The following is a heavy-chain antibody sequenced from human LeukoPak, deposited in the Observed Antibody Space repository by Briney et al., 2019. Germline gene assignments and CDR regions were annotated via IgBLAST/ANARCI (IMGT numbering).Heavy chain of an antibody. J-gene: IGHJ4*02. CDR1: GGSISSSNW. V-gene: IGHV4-4*02. D-gene: IGHD6-13*01. CDR3: ARFKGYSSSWYFIGLDY. Sequence: SGTLSLTCAVSGGSISSSNWWSWVRQPPGKGLEWIGEIYHSGSTNYNPSLKSRVTISVDKSKNQFSLKLSSVTAADTAVYYCARFKGYSSSWYFIGLDYWGQGTLVTVSS. CDR2: IYHSGST.